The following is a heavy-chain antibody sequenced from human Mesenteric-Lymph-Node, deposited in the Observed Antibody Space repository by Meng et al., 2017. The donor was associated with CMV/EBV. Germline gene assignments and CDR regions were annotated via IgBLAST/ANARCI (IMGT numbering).Heavy chain of an antibody. Sequence: ASVKVSCKASGYTFTGYYMHWVRQAPGQGLEWMGWINPNSGGTNYAQKFQGRVTMTRDTSISTAYMELSRLRSDDTAVYYCARGGEDIVVVPAAIPYYGMDVRGQGTTVTVSS. CDR3: ARGGEDIVVVPAAIPYYGMDV. D-gene: IGHD2-2*02. J-gene: IGHJ6*02. V-gene: IGHV1-2*02. CDR1: GYTFTGYY. CDR2: INPNSGGT.